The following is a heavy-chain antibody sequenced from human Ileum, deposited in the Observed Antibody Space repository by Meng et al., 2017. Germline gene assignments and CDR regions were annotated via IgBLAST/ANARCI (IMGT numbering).Heavy chain of an antibody. CDR2: IIPVLGVA. J-gene: IGHJ4*02. V-gene: IGHV1-69*02. D-gene: IGHD3-22*01. Sequence: QVQLVQPGEEVKKPGAAEKVPCKASGGTFYSYTISWVRQAPGQGLEWMGRIIPVLGVAKHAQKFQGRVTIIADKSTSTSHMELSNLRSEDTGVYYCASESPNSSGAHEDWGQGTLVTVSS. CDR1: GGTFYSYT. CDR3: ASESPNSSGAHED.